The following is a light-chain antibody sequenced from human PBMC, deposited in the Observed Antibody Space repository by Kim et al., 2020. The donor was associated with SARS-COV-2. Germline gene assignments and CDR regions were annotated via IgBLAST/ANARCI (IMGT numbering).Light chain of an antibody. J-gene: IGLJ3*02. V-gene: IGLV3-19*01. CDR3: SCPDNTDGHWV. CDR1: SLRTYH. CDR2: GKN. Sequence: SSELTQDPAVSVALGQTVRITCQGDSLRTYHASWYQQRPGQAPVLVIYGKNNRASGMPPRFSGSSSGDTASLTITGTQAEDEAFYYCSCPDNTDGHWVFGGGTQLTVL.